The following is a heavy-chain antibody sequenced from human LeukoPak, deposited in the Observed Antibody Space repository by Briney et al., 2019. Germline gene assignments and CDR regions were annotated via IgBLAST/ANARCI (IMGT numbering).Heavy chain of an antibody. CDR3: ARVAFGLYVMDV. CDR2: ISSSSSYI. CDR1: GFTFSSYS. D-gene: IGHD3/OR15-3a*01. J-gene: IGHJ6*02. Sequence: GGSLRLSCAASGFTFSSYSMNWVRQAPGKGLEWVSSISSSSSYIYYADSVEGRFTISRDNAKNSLYLQMISLRAEDTAVYYCARVAFGLYVMDVWGQGTTVTVSS. V-gene: IGHV3-21*01.